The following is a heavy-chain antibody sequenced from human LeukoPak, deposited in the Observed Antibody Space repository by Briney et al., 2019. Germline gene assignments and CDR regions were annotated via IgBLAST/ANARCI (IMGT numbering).Heavy chain of an antibody. CDR1: GFTFCDYA. V-gene: IGHV3-49*03. CDR2: IRSKVYGGTT. Sequence: PGGSLRLSCTASGFTFCDYAMSWFRQAPGKGLQWVGFIRSKVYGGTTEYAASVKGRFTISRDDSKSIAYLQMNSLKTEDTAVYYCTREGLKAAAGLWFDPWGQGTLVTVSS. CDR3: TREGLKAAAGLWFDP. D-gene: IGHD6-13*01. J-gene: IGHJ5*02.